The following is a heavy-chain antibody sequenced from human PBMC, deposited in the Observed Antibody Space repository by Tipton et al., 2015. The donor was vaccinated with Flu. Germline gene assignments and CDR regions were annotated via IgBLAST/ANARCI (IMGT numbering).Heavy chain of an antibody. J-gene: IGHJ5*02. CDR3: ARVDYGDYRGWFDP. Sequence: TLSLTCTVSGGSISSYYWSWIRQPPGKGLEWIGYIYYSGSTNYNPSLKSRVTISVDTSKNQFSLKLSSVTAADTAVYYCARVDYGDYRGWFDPWGQGTLVPVSS. D-gene: IGHD4-17*01. CDR1: GGSISSYY. V-gene: IGHV4-59*01. CDR2: IYYSGST.